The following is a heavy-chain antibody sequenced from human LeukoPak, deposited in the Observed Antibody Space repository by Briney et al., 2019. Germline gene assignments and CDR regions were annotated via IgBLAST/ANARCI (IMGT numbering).Heavy chain of an antibody. J-gene: IGHJ3*02. CDR1: GFTFSSYA. Sequence: GGSLRLSCAASGFTFSSYAMSWARQAPGKGLEWVSAISGSGGSTYYADSVKGRFTISRDNSKNTLYLQMNSLRAEDTAVYYCVKKLAEDYDFWSGYYIHPKVDAFDIWGQGTMVTVSS. V-gene: IGHV3-23*01. CDR3: VKKLAEDYDFWSGYYIHPKVDAFDI. CDR2: ISGSGGST. D-gene: IGHD3-3*01.